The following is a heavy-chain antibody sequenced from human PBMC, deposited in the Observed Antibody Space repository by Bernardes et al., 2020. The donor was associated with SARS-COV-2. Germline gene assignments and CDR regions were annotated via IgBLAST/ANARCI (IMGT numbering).Heavy chain of an antibody. J-gene: IGHJ2*01. CDR3: ARVDCSSTSCRFLDWYFDP. CDR2: IYYSGST. V-gene: IGHV4-59*01. Sequence: SETLSLTCTVSGGSISSSYWSWIRQPPGPGLAWIGYIYYSGSTNYNPSLKSRVTISVDTSKNQFSLKLSSVTAADTAVYYCARVDCSSTSCRFLDWYFDPWGRGTLVTVSS. CDR1: GGSISSSY. D-gene: IGHD2-2*01.